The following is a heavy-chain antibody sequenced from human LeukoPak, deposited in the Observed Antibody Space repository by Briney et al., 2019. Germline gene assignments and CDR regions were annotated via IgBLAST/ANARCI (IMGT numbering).Heavy chain of an antibody. CDR2: IYPGDSDT. D-gene: IGHD5-18*01. J-gene: IGHJ5*02. V-gene: IGHV5-51*01. CDR1: GYTFTNYW. Sequence: GESLKISCKGSGYTFTNYWIGWVRQMPGKGLEWMGIIYPGDSDTRYSPSFQGRVTISADKSISTAYLQWSTLKASDTAMYYCARRGVGYINWFDPWGQGTLVTVSS. CDR3: ARRGVGYINWFDP.